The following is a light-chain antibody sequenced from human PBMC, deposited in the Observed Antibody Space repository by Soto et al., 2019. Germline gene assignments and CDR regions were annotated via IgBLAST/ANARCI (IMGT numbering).Light chain of an antibody. V-gene: IGKV1-39*01. CDR2: AAS. J-gene: IGKJ1*01. CDR1: QSISSY. CDR3: QQGYSTPHT. Sequence: DIQMTQSPSSLSASVGDRVTITCRASQSISSYLNWYQQKPGKAPKLLIYAASSLQSGVPSRFSGSGSGTDFTLHISSLQPEDFATYYCQQGYSTPHTFGQGTKVEIK.